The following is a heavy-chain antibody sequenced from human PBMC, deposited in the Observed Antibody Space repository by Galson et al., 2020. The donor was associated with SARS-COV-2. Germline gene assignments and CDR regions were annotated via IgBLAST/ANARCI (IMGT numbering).Heavy chain of an antibody. CDR3: ANTAVRFLSYYGMDV. D-gene: IGHD3-3*01. CDR1: GFTFSSYA. J-gene: IGHJ6*02. CDR2: ISGSGGST. Sequence: GGSLRLSCAASGFTFSSYAMSWVRQAPGKGLEWVSAISGSGGSTYYADSVKGRFTISRDNSKNTLYLQMNSLRAEDTAVYYCANTAVRFLSYYGMDVWGQGTTVTVSS. V-gene: IGHV3-23*01.